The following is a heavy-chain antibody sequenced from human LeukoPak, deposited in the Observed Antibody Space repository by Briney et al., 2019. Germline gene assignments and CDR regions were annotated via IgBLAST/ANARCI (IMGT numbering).Heavy chain of an antibody. Sequence: GGSLRLSCAASGFTFSDYYMSWIRQAPGKGLEWVSYISSSGSTIYYADSVKGRFTISRDNAKNSLYLQMNSLRAEDTAVYYCARVDYCSGGSCYHPGNWFDPWGQGTLVTVSS. V-gene: IGHV3-11*01. CDR2: ISSSGSTI. D-gene: IGHD2-15*01. J-gene: IGHJ5*02. CDR3: ARVDYCSGGSCYHPGNWFDP. CDR1: GFTFSDYY.